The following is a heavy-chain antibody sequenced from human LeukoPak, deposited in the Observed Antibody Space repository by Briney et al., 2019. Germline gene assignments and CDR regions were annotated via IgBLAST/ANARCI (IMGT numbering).Heavy chain of an antibody. D-gene: IGHD6-19*01. V-gene: IGHV4-59*11. CDR2: ISYSGST. J-gene: IGHJ4*02. CDR1: GGSITSHY. CDR3: ARGYSSGWYAN. Sequence: SETLSLTCTVSGGSITSHYWSWIRQPPGKGLEWIGYISYSGSTNYNPSLKSRVTISVDTSKNQFSLELSSVTAADTAVYYCARGYSSGWYANWGQGTLVTVSS.